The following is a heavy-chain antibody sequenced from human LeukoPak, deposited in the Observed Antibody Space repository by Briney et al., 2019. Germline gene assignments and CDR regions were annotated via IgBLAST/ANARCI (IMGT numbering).Heavy chain of an antibody. J-gene: IGHJ4*02. Sequence: PGGTLRLSCAASGFTFSYYGMSWVRQAPGKGLEWVSVFSGSDGRTYYADSVKGRFTISRDNSKNTLYLQMNSLRAEDTAVYYCAKETYSGYDLDYWGQGTLVTVSS. V-gene: IGHV3-23*01. CDR1: GFTFSYYG. D-gene: IGHD5-12*01. CDR3: AKETYSGYDLDY. CDR2: FSGSDGRT.